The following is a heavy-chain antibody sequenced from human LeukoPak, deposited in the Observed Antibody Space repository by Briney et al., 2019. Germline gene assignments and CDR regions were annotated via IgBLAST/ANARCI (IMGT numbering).Heavy chain of an antibody. J-gene: IGHJ5*02. D-gene: IGHD2-15*01. CDR1: GGSISSYY. Sequence: PSETLSLTCTVSGGSISSYYWSWIRQPPGKGLEWIGYIYHSGSTYYNPSLKSRVTISVDRSKNQFSLKLSSVTAADTAVYYCARDLRVAATNWFDPWGQGTLVTVSS. CDR2: IYHSGST. CDR3: ARDLRVAATNWFDP. V-gene: IGHV4-59*12.